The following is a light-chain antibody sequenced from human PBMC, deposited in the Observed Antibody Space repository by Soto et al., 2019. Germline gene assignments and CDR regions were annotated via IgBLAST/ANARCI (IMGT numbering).Light chain of an antibody. Sequence: DLVMTQSPDSLAVSRGERATITCKSSQSVLYSSNTKNYLAWYQQKPGQPPKLLIYWASTRESGVPARFSGSGSGTDCTLTISSRQSEDVAGYYCQQYDSTPLTCRGGTRLEL. CDR3: QQYDSTPLT. V-gene: IGKV4-1*01. CDR1: QSVLYSSNTKNY. CDR2: WAS. J-gene: IGKJ4*02.